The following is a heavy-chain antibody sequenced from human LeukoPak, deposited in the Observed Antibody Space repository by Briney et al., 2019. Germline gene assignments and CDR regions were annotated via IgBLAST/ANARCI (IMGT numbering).Heavy chain of an antibody. CDR2: ITGSHSPT. Sequence: GGSLRLSCAASGFTFSSFAMTWVRQAPGKGLEWVSSITGSHSPTYNTDSVKGRFTISRDNSQNTLYLQMNSLRAEDTAVYYCTKDPNGGYVGAFDPWGQGTLVTVSS. CDR1: GFTFSSFA. D-gene: IGHD5-12*01. CDR3: TKDPNGGYVGAFDP. V-gene: IGHV3-23*01. J-gene: IGHJ5*02.